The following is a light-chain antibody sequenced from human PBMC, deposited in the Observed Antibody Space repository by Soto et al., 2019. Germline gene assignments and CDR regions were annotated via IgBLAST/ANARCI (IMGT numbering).Light chain of an antibody. Sequence: DIQLTQSPSFLSASVGDRVTITCRASQGISSYLAWYQQKPGKAPKLLIYAASTLQSGVPSRFSGSGSGTEFTLTISSLQPEDFATYYGQQLNSYPWDTFGQGTKLEIK. CDR2: AAS. CDR3: QQLNSYPWDT. CDR1: QGISSY. J-gene: IGKJ2*01. V-gene: IGKV1-9*01.